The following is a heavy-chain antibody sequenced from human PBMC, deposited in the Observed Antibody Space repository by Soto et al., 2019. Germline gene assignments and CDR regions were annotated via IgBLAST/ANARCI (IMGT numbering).Heavy chain of an antibody. CDR3: ARYIHRSGWYTQFDT. D-gene: IGHD6-19*01. CDR1: VYSFTIDG. V-gene: IGHV1-18*04. CDR2: ISAYNGNT. J-gene: IGHJ5*02. Sequence: GASVXGSCKCSVYSFTIDGGSCCRQAPGQGLEWMGWISAYNGNTNYAQKLQGRVTMTTDTSTSKAYMEMRSLRSEDTAVYYCARYIHRSGWYTQFDTSGQATLVTVYS.